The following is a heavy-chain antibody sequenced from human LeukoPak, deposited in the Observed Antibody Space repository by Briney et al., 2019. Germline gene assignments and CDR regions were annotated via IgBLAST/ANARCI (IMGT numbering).Heavy chain of an antibody. V-gene: IGHV3-69-1*01. CDR3: ARGGYASENYTP. CDR2: ISTSSTT. D-gene: IGHD3-10*01. J-gene: IGHJ5*02. Sequence: GGSLRLSCAASGFTVSSNYMSWVRQAPGKGLDWVSYISTSSTTYYADSVKGRFTISRDNAKNSLFLQMNSLRDEDTAVYYCARGGYASENYTPWGQGTLVTVSS. CDR1: GFTVSSNY.